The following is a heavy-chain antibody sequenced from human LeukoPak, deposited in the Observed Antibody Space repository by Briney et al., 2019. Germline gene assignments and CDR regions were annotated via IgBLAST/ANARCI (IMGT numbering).Heavy chain of an antibody. J-gene: IGHJ4*02. CDR3: AKEPENYYDSSGYYHY. V-gene: IGHV3-48*04. CDR2: ISSSSTI. D-gene: IGHD3-22*01. CDR1: GFTFSSYS. Sequence: LGGSLRLSCAASGFTFSSYSMNWVRQAPGKGLEWVSYISSSSTIYYADSVKGRFTISRDNAKNTLYLQMDSLTVEDTAVYYCAKEPENYYDSSGYYHYWGQGTL.